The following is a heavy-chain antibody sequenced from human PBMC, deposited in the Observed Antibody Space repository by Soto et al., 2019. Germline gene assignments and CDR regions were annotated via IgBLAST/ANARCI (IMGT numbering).Heavy chain of an antibody. CDR3: ARGLIGLFGYYFDY. J-gene: IGHJ4*02. CDR1: GFTVSSNY. V-gene: IGHV3-66*01. CDR2: IYSGGST. Sequence: GGSLRLSCAASGFTVSSNYMSWVRQAPGKGLEWVSVIYSGGSTYCADSAKGRFTISRDNSKNTLYLQMNSLRAEDTAVYYCARGLIGLFGYYFDYWGQGTLVTVSS. D-gene: IGHD3-9*01.